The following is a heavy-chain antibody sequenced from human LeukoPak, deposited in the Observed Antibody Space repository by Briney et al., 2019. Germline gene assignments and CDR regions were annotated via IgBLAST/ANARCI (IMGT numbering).Heavy chain of an antibody. Sequence: PSETLSLTCAVSGGSISSGGYSWSWIRQPPGKGLEWIGYIYHSGSTYYNPSLKSRVTISVDRSKNQFSLKLSSVTAADTAVYYCARAHSGSYFDYWGQGTLVTVSS. D-gene: IGHD6-19*01. CDR2: IYHSGST. CDR1: GGSISSGGYS. V-gene: IGHV4-30-2*01. J-gene: IGHJ4*02. CDR3: ARAHSGSYFDY.